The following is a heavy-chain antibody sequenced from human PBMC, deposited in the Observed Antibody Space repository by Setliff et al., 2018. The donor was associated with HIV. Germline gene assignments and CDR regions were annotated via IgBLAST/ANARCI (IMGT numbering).Heavy chain of an antibody. J-gene: IGHJ4*02. D-gene: IGHD3-16*01. CDR1: GYSFTSYW. Sequence: PGESLKISCKGSGYSFTSYWIGWVRQMPGKGLEWMGIIYPYDSDTRYNPSFQGHVTISADKSISTAYVQWSGLKASDTAMYYCARQASWGYYFDYWGQGTLVTVSS. V-gene: IGHV5-51*01. CDR3: ARQASWGYYFDY. CDR2: IYPYDSDT.